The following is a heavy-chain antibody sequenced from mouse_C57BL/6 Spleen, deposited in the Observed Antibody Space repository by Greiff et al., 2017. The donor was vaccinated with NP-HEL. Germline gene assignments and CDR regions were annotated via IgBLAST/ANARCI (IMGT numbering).Heavy chain of an antibody. CDR3: ARRYDGYYIYAMDY. CDR2: IYPRSGNT. V-gene: IGHV1-81*01. D-gene: IGHD2-3*01. Sequence: VQLQQSGAELARPGASVKLSCKASGYTFTSYGISWVKQRTGQGLEWIGEIYPRSGNTYYNEKFKGKATLTADKSSSTAYMELRSLTSEDSAVYFCARRYDGYYIYAMDYWGQGTSVTVSS. CDR1: GYTFTSYG. J-gene: IGHJ4*01.